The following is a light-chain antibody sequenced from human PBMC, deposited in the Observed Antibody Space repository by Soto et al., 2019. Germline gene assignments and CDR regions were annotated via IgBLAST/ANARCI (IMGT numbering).Light chain of an antibody. CDR2: AAS. Sequence: AIQMTQSPSSLSASVGDRVTITCRASQGIRNDLNWYQQKPGKAHKFLIYAASNLQRGVPSRFSGSGSGTAFTLTISSLQPEDFATYYCLQDYSYPLTFAGGTKVEIK. J-gene: IGKJ4*01. CDR3: LQDYSYPLT. V-gene: IGKV1-6*01. CDR1: QGIRND.